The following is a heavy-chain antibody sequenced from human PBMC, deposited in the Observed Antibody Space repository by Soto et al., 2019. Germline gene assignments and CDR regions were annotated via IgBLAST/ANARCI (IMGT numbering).Heavy chain of an antibody. Sequence: GASVKVSCKASGYTFTSYGISWVRQAPGQGLEWMGWISAYNGNTNYAQKLQGRVTMTTDTSTSTAYMEPRSLRSDDTAVYYCERVDIVVVPLAIPYYYYGMDVWS. CDR3: ERVDIVVVPLAIPYYYYGMDV. CDR2: ISAYNGNT. J-gene: IGHJ6*02. D-gene: IGHD2-2*03. V-gene: IGHV1-18*01. CDR1: GYTFTSYG.